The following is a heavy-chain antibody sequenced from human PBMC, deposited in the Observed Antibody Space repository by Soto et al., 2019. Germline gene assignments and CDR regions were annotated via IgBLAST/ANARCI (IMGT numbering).Heavy chain of an antibody. J-gene: IGHJ3*02. Sequence: PSETLSLTCTVSGGSISSYYWSWLRQPPGKGLEWIGYIYYSGSTNYNPSLKSRVTISVDTSKNQLSLKLSSVTAADTAVYYCAIGGEDTEALDIWGQGTMVTVS. CDR2: IYYSGST. V-gene: IGHV4-59*01. CDR1: GGSISSYY. CDR3: AIGGEDTEALDI. D-gene: IGHD2-15*01.